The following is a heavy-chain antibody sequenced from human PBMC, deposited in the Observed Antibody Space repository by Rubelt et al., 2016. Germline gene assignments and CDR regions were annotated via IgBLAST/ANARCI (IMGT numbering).Heavy chain of an antibody. CDR3: ARVWGGSPTDRRVVETATYWYFDL. Sequence: GGAGLLKPSETLSLTCAVYGGSFSGYYWSWIRQPPGKGLEWIGEINHSGSTNYNPSLKSRVTISVDTSKNQFSLKLSSVTAADTAVYYCARVWGGSPTDRRVVETATYWYFDLWGRGTLVTVSS. D-gene: IGHD2-21*02. J-gene: IGHJ2*01. CDR1: GGSFSGYY. V-gene: IGHV4-34*01. CDR2: INHSGST.